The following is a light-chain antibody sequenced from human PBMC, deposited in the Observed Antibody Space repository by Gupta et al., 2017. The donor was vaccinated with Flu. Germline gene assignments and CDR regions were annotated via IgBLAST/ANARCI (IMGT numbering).Light chain of an antibody. Sequence: LGTLSLSPGDRATGSGRPSQSVSTSYLDWYQQNPGQAPRLLIYATSTRANGIADRFSGSGSGTDFTLTSSRREPEDFAVYYWQQDSTSRTFGQGTKVEIK. CDR3: QQDSTSRT. V-gene: IGKV3-20*01. CDR2: ATS. J-gene: IGKJ1*01. CDR1: QSVSTSY.